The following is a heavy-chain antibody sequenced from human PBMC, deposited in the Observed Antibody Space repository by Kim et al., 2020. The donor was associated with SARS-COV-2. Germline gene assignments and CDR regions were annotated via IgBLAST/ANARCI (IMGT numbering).Heavy chain of an antibody. V-gene: IGHV5-51*01. Sequence: YRPSLQGQVTTSADKSISTAYLQWSSLKASDTAMYYCARGPDILTGYYDYWGQGTLVTVSS. CDR3: ARGPDILTGYYDY. D-gene: IGHD3-9*01. J-gene: IGHJ4*02.